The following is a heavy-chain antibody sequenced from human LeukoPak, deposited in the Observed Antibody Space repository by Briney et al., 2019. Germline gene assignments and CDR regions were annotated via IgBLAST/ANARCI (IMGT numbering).Heavy chain of an antibody. D-gene: IGHD1-26*01. J-gene: IGHJ4*02. V-gene: IGHV3-20*04. Sequence: TGGSLRLSCAGSGFTFDDYGMSWVRQAPGKGLEWVSGINWNGGSIGYADSVKGRFTISRDNAKNSLYLQMNSLRAEDTAFYYCASGGIYYGAAFEFWGQGTLVTVSS. CDR3: ASGGIYYGAAFEF. CDR1: GFTFDDYG. CDR2: INWNGGSI.